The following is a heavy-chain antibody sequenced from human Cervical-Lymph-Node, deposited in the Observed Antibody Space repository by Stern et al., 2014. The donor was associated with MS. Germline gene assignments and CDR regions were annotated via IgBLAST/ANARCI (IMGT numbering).Heavy chain of an antibody. Sequence: EVQLVESGGGLVQPGRSLRLSCSASGFNVDDYAMHWVRQPPGKGLEWVSGISWKGGYKGYADSVKGRFSISNDNAKNSLFLEMNSLRPEDTAVYYCTKGLPAASSWYVNYGLDVWGQGTAVTVSS. V-gene: IGHV3-9*01. D-gene: IGHD6-13*01. CDR3: TKGLPAASSWYVNYGLDV. J-gene: IGHJ6*02. CDR1: GFNVDDYA. CDR2: ISWKGGYK.